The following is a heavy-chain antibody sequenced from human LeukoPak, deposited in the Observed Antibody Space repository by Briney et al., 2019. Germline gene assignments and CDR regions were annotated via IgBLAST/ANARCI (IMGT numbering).Heavy chain of an antibody. Sequence: PGGSLRLSCAASGFTFSSYGMHWVRQAPGKGLEWVAFIRYDGSNKYYADSVKGRFTISRDNAKNSLYLQMNSLRAEDTAVYYCARESSGGPAFDYWGQETLVTASS. J-gene: IGHJ4*02. V-gene: IGHV3-30*02. D-gene: IGHD2-15*01. CDR2: IRYDGSNK. CDR3: ARESSGGPAFDY. CDR1: GFTFSSYG.